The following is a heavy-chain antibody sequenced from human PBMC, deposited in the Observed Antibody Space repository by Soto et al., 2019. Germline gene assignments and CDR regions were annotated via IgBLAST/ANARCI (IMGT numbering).Heavy chain of an antibody. CDR1: GFTFSSYW. Sequence: EVQLVESGGGLVQPGGSLRLSCAASGFTFSSYWMSWVRQAPGKGLEWVANIKQDGYEKYYMDSVKGRFTISRDNAKNSLCLQMNSRRAEDTAVYYCARHDGSGSYYYYYGMDVWGQGTTVTVSS. CDR3: ARHDGSGSYYYYYGMDV. J-gene: IGHJ6*02. D-gene: IGHD3-10*01. V-gene: IGHV3-7*04. CDR2: IKQDGYEK.